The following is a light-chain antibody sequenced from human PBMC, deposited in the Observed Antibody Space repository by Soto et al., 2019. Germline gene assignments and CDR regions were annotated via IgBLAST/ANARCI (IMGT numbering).Light chain of an antibody. CDR2: SAS. Sequence: EIVLTQSPGTLSLSPGETATLSCRASQSVISMYLAWYQQKPGQAPRLLIYSASSRATDIPDRFSGSGSGSEFTLTISRLEPEDFAVYYCQHYGGSPSQFTFCPGTKVDIK. V-gene: IGKV3-20*01. CDR3: QHYGGSPSQFT. CDR1: QSVISMY. J-gene: IGKJ3*01.